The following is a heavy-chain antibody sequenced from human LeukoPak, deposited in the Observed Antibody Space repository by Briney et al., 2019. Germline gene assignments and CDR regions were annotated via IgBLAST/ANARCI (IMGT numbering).Heavy chain of an antibody. CDR1: GFTFSSYS. CDR2: ISSSSSYI. Sequence: GGSLRLSCAASGFTFSSYSMNWVRQAPGKGLEWVSSISSSSSYIYYADSVKGRFTISRDNAKNSLYLQMNSLRAEDTAVYYCASGRVEEVATKNDYWGQGTLVTVSS. D-gene: IGHD5-24*01. CDR3: ASGRVEEVATKNDY. V-gene: IGHV3-21*01. J-gene: IGHJ4*02.